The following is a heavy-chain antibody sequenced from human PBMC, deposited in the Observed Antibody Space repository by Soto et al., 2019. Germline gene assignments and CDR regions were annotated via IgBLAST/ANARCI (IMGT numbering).Heavy chain of an antibody. J-gene: IGHJ4*02. CDR2: INHSGST. CDR3: ARASTTVTTLDY. Sequence: PSETLSLTCAVYGGSFSGYYWTWIRQPPGTGLEWIGEINHSGSTNYNPSLKSRVTISVDTSKNQFSLKLTSVTAADTAVYYCARASTTVTTLDYWGQGTLVTVS. D-gene: IGHD4-17*01. V-gene: IGHV4-34*01. CDR1: GGSFSGYY.